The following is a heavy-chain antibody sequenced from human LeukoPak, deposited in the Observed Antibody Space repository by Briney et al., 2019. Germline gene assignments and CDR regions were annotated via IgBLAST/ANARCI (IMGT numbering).Heavy chain of an antibody. D-gene: IGHD3-10*02. Sequence: GESLKISCKGSGYTFTTYWIGWVRHMSGKGLEWMGIIHPGDSDTRYSPSFQGQVTISVDKSIHTAYLQWSSLKASDNAMYYCARTQSADYYARFDPWGQGPLVSVS. CDR2: IHPGDSDT. V-gene: IGHV5-51*01. CDR1: GYTFTTYW. J-gene: IGHJ5*02. CDR3: ARTQSADYYARFDP.